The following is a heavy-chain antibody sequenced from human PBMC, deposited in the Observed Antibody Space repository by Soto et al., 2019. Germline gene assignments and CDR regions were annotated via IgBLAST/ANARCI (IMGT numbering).Heavy chain of an antibody. J-gene: IGHJ6*02. D-gene: IGHD2-15*01. Sequence: GGSLRLSCAASGFTLSSYSMNWVRQAPGKGLEWVSYISSTSNTIYYADSVKGRFTISRDNAKNSLYLQMDSLRDEDTAVYYCARSSGARYFFPMDVWGQGTTVTVSS. V-gene: IGHV3-48*02. CDR2: ISSTSNTI. CDR3: ARSSGARYFFPMDV. CDR1: GFTLSSYS.